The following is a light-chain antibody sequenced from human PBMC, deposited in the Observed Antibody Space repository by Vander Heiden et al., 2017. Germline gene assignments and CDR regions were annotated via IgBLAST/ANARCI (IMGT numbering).Light chain of an antibody. Sequence: DIQMTQSPSPLSASVGDRVTITCRASQSISTYLNWYHQKPGKAPELLIYAASSLQSGVPSRFSGSGSGADFTLTISSLQAEDIVTYYCQQSYSTPHTFGQGTLLEIK. CDR2: AAS. V-gene: IGKV1-39*01. CDR3: QQSYSTPHT. J-gene: IGKJ2*01. CDR1: QSISTY.